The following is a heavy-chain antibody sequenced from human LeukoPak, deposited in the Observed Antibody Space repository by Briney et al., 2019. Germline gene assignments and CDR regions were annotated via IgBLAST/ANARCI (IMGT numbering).Heavy chain of an antibody. CDR2: ISAYNGNT. CDR1: GYTFTSYG. CDR3: ATRNDLYYFDY. V-gene: IGHV1-18*01. J-gene: IGHJ4*02. D-gene: IGHD1-1*01. Sequence: ASVKVSCKASGYTFTSYGISRVRQAPGQGLEWMGWISAYNGNTNYAQKLQGRVTMTTDTSTSTAYMELRSLRSDDTAVYYCATRNDLYYFDYWGQGTLVTVSS.